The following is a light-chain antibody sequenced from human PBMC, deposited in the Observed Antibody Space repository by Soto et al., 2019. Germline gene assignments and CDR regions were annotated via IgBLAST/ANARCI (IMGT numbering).Light chain of an antibody. V-gene: IGLV2-23*01. CDR3: CSYAGSSTSLHV. J-gene: IGLJ1*01. CDR1: SSDVGSYNL. CDR2: EGS. Sequence: QSVLTQPASVSGSPGQSITISCTGTSSDVGSYNLVSWYQQHPGKAPKLMIYEGSKRPSGVSNRFSGSKSGNTASLTISGLQAEDEADYYCCSYAGSSTSLHVFGPGTKDTV.